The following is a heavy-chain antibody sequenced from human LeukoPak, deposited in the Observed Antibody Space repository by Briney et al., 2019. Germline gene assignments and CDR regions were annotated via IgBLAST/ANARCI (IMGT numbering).Heavy chain of an antibody. V-gene: IGHV1-69*06. CDR2: IIPIFGTA. Sequence: GASVKVSCKASGGTFRSYAISWVRQAPGQGLEWMGGIIPIFGTANYAQKFQGRVTITADKSTSTAYMELSSLRSEDTAVYYCAKAGLWFGESFDYWGQGTLVTVSS. D-gene: IGHD3-10*01. CDR1: GGTFRSYA. CDR3: AKAGLWFGESFDY. J-gene: IGHJ4*02.